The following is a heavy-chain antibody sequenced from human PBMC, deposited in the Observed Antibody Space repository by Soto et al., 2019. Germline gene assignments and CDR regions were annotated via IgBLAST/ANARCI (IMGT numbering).Heavy chain of an antibody. Sequence: EVQLVESGGGLVQPGGSLRLSCAASGFIFDSFALSWVRQAQGKGLEWVSGIGGSGGRTYYADSVKGRFTISRDNSKNTLYLQMSSLSAEDTAIYYCAKDRAFWFGEGGWFDPWGQGTLVTVSS. D-gene: IGHD3-10*01. V-gene: IGHV3-23*04. CDR1: GFIFDSFA. CDR2: IGGSGGRT. CDR3: AKDRAFWFGEGGWFDP. J-gene: IGHJ5*02.